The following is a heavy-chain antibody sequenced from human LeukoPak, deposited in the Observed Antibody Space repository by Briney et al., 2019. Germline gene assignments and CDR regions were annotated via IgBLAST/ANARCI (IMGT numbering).Heavy chain of an antibody. D-gene: IGHD2-2*02. V-gene: IGHV4-34*01. CDR3: ARGGVYCSSTSCYIDWFDP. Sequence: PSETLSLTCAVYGGSFSGYYWSWIRQPPGKGLEWIGEINHSGSTNCNPSLKSRVTISVDTSKNQFSLKLSSVTAADTAVYYCARGGVYCSSTSCYIDWFDPWGQGTLVTVSS. CDR1: GGSFSGYY. CDR2: INHSGST. J-gene: IGHJ5*02.